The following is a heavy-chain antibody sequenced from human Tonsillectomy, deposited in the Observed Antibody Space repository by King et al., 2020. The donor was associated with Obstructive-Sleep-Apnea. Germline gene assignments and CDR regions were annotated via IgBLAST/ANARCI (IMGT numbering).Heavy chain of an antibody. J-gene: IGHJ6*02. D-gene: IGHD1-26*01. Sequence: VQLVESGGGLVKPGGSLRLSCAASGFTLSPYYMTWVRQAPGKGLEWVSYISSSGSTTYYADSVKGRFTVSRDNAKNSLFLQMNSLRAEDTAVYYCARELGGGSPYYYGMDVWGQGTTVTVSS. CDR3: ARELGGGSPYYYGMDV. V-gene: IGHV3-11*01. CDR2: ISSSGSTT. CDR1: GFTLSPYY.